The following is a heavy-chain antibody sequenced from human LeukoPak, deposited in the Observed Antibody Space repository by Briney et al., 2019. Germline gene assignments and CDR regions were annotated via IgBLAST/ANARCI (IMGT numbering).Heavy chain of an antibody. CDR2: IYPGDSDT. CDR3: ARHDSSGYHFDY. D-gene: IGHD3-22*01. Sequence: GESLKISCNGSGYTFTSHWIGWVRQMPGKGLECMGIIYPGDSDTRYSPSFQGQVTVSADKSINTAYLEWSSLRASDTAIYYCARHDSSGYHFDYWGQGTLVTVSS. V-gene: IGHV5-51*01. CDR1: GYTFTSHW. J-gene: IGHJ4*02.